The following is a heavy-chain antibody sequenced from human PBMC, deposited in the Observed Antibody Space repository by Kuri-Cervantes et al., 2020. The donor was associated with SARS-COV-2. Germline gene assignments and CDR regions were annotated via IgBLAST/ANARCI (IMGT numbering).Heavy chain of an antibody. D-gene: IGHD6-19*01. CDR3: AREGYSSGQDFDS. CDR1: GFTFSGYA. J-gene: IGHJ4*02. Sequence: GESLKISCAASGFTFSGYAMSWVRQAPGKGLEWVSAISDSGGSTYYADSVKGRFTISRDNSKNTLFLRMYSLRGDDTAIYYCAREGYSSGQDFDSWGQGALVTVFS. V-gene: IGHV3-23*01. CDR2: ISDSGGST.